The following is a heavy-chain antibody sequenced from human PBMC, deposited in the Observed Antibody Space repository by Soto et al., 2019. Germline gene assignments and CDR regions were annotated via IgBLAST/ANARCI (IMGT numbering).Heavy chain of an antibody. CDR3: ARGPYSSPPPNWFDP. D-gene: IGHD6-13*01. J-gene: IGHJ5*02. CDR2: INPNSGGT. CDR1: GYTFTGYY. Sequence: GSVKVSCKASGYTFTGYYMHWVRQAPGQGLEWMGWINPNSGGTNYAQKFQGWVTMTRDTSISTAYMELSRLRSDDTAVYYCARGPYSSPPPNWFDPWGQGTLVTVSS. V-gene: IGHV1-2*04.